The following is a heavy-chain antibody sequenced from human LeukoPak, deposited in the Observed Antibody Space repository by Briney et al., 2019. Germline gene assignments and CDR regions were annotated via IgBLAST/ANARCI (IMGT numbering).Heavy chain of an antibody. CDR2: IKHDGSVQ. Sequence: PGGSLRLSCAASGFTFSSYWMSWVRQAPGKGLEWVANIKHDGSVQYCVDSVKGRFTISRDNAKNSLYLQMNSLRAEDTAVYYCAREHYFYYMDGWGKGTTVTVSS. J-gene: IGHJ6*03. CDR1: GFTFSSYW. CDR3: AREHYFYYMDG. V-gene: IGHV3-7*01.